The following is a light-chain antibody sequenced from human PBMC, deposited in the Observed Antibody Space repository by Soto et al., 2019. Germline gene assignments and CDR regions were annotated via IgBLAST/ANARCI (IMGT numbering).Light chain of an antibody. CDR1: SSDVGGYNY. CDR2: NVS. J-gene: IGLJ2*01. V-gene: IGLV2-14*01. CDR3: SSFTSINTVL. Sequence: QSVLTQPASVSGSPGQSITISCTGTSSDVGGYNYVSWYQQHPGKAPKLIIYNVSNRPSGVSNRFSGSKSGNTASLTISGLQAEDEGHYYCSSFTSINTVLFGGGTKVTVL.